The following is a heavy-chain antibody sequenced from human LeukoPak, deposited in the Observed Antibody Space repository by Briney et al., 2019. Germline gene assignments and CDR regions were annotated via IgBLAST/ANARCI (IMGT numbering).Heavy chain of an antibody. CDR1: GLTVNNNY. Sequence: GGSLRLSCAASGLTVNNNYMNWVRQAPGKGLEWVSALYIGGNTYYADSVRGRFTISRDNSKNTLYLQMNSLRAEDTAIYYCMTAAGFNFGQYWGQGTLVTVSS. D-gene: IGHD1-1*01. CDR3: MTAAGFNFGQY. V-gene: IGHV3-53*01. CDR2: LYIGGNT. J-gene: IGHJ4*02.